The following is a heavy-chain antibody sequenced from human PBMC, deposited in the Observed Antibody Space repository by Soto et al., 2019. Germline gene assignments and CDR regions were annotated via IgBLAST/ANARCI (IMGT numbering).Heavy chain of an antibody. CDR2: ISSSSSYI. D-gene: IGHD6-13*01. J-gene: IGHJ6*02. CDR3: ARDGRYSSSWYVAASNYYYGMDV. Sequence: GGSLRLSCAASGFTFSSYSMNWVRQAPGKGLEWVSSISSSSSYIYYADSVKGRFTISRDNAKNSLYLQMNSLRAEDTAVYYCARDGRYSSSWYVAASNYYYGMDVWGQGTTVTVSS. V-gene: IGHV3-21*01. CDR1: GFTFSSYS.